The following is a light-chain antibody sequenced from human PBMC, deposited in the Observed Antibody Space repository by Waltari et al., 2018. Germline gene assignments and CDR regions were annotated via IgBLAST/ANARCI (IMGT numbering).Light chain of an antibody. V-gene: IGKV3-15*01. CDR3: QQYNNWPLT. CDR2: GAS. J-gene: IGKJ4*01. CDR1: HFCDGK. Sequence: IRMTQSPATLSVAPGERATLFCRARHFCDGKVAWYQQRPGQAPRLLMYGASIRATGFPPRFTASGSGTQFTLTIGSLQSEDFAVYFCQQYNNWPLTFGGGTRVEV.